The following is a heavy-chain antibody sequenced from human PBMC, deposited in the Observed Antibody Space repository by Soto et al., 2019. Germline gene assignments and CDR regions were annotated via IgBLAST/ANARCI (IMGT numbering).Heavy chain of an antibody. J-gene: IGHJ5*02. CDR2: ISGSGFKK. D-gene: IGHD1-26*01. CDR3: AKNQGVELVPLATVDWFDP. CDR1: GFIFENFG. Sequence: EVVLLESGGGLEQPGGSLRLSCATSGFIFENFGMSWVRQAPVKGLEWISSISGSGFKKYYADSVKGRFTISRDNSKSTVYLELNNLSADDTAVYHCAKNQGVELVPLATVDWFDPWGQGSVVTVSS. V-gene: IGHV3-23*01.